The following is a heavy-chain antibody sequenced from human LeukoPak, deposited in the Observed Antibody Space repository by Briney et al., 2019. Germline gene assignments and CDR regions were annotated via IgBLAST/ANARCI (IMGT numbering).Heavy chain of an antibody. V-gene: IGHV1-69-2*01. D-gene: IGHD5-18*01. CDR1: VYPFIDYY. J-gene: IGHJ4*02. CDR2: IDPENDET. Sequence: ASVKVSRKTSVYPFIDYYMHWVQHAPGKGRECMGRIDPENDETIYAEKFQGTVTLIADTSTDTAYMELRILRSEDTPLYYCATLGGYRYPYGGYWGQGTLVTVSS. CDR3: ATLGGYRYPYGGY.